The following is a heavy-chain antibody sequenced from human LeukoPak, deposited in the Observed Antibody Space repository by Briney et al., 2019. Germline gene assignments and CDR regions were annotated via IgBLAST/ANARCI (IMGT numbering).Heavy chain of an antibody. CDR2: INPSGGST. CDR1: GYTFTSYY. J-gene: IGHJ4*02. CDR3: ARDQEVVTAIGGGLPDY. D-gene: IGHD2-21*02. V-gene: IGHV1-46*01. Sequence: ASVKVSCKASGYTFTSYYMHWVRQAPGQGLEWMGIINPSGGSTSYAQKFQGRVTMTRDTSTSTVYMELSSLRSEDTAVYYRARDQEVVTAIGGGLPDYWGQGTLVTVSS.